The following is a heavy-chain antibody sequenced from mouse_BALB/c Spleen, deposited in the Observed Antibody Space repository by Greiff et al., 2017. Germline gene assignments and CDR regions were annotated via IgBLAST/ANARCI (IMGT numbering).Heavy chain of an antibody. Sequence: VQLQQFGAELVRPGVSVKISCKGSGYTFTDYAMHWVKQSHAKSLEWIGVISTYYGDASYNQKFKGKATMTVDKSSSTAYMELARLTSEDSAIYYCARSRVQADYFDYWGQGTTLTVSS. V-gene: IGHV1S137*01. CDR2: ISTYYGDA. CDR3: ARSRVQADYFDY. CDR1: GYTFTDYA. D-gene: IGHD3-3*01. J-gene: IGHJ2*01.